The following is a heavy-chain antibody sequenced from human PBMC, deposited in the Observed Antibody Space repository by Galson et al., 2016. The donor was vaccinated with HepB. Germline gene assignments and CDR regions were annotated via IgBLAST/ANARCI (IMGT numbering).Heavy chain of an antibody. J-gene: IGHJ6*02. CDR2: VNVASGRT. CDR3: ARDSSDWSLLSGLYGMDV. CDR1: GYTFSSHY. D-gene: IGHD6-19*01. Sequence: SVKVSCKASGYTFSSHYMHWVRQAPGQGLEWMGAVNVASGRTNYAHKFQGRVSMTRNTSTSTVYMELSSLRTEDTALYYCARDSSDWSLLSGLYGMDVWGQGTTVSVSS. V-gene: IGHV1-46*01.